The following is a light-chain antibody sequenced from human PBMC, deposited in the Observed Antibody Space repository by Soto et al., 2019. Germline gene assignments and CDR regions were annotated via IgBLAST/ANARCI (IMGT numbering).Light chain of an antibody. J-gene: IGKJ5*01. Sequence: EIVLTQSPATLSLSPGEKATFSCGTSQIFRGRLNWYQQRPGQVPRPLIYNISIRATDIPARFSGSGSGTDFILTISSLDPEDFGVYFCQQRHNWPITFGKGTRLDI. CDR2: NIS. V-gene: IGKV3-11*01. CDR1: QIFRGR. CDR3: QQRHNWPIT.